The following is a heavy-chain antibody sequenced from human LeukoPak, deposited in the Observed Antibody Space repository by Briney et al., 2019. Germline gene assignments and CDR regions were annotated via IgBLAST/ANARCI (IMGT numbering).Heavy chain of an antibody. D-gene: IGHD2-15*01. J-gene: IGHJ4*02. Sequence: PSETLSLTCTVSGSSISNYYWSWFRQPPGKGLEWIGYIYYSGDTNYNPSLKSRVTMSLDTSKNQVSLRLSSVTAADTAVYYCARHPFATPFDHWGRGTLLTVSS. CDR2: IYYSGDT. V-gene: IGHV4-59*08. CDR3: ARHPFATPFDH. CDR1: GSSISNYY.